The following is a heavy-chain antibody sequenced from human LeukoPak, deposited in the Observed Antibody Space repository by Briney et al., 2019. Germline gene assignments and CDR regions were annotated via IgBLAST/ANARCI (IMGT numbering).Heavy chain of an antibody. CDR1: GGSISSYY. CDR2: IYYSGST. CDR3: ARRGYYDSSGYLEP. Sequence: PSETLSLTCTVSGGSISSYYWSWIRQPPGKGLEWIGYIYYSGSTNYNPSLKSRVTISVDTSKNQFSLKLSSVTAADTAVYYCARRGYYDSSGYLEPWGQGTLVTVS. V-gene: IGHV4-59*08. D-gene: IGHD3-22*01. J-gene: IGHJ5*02.